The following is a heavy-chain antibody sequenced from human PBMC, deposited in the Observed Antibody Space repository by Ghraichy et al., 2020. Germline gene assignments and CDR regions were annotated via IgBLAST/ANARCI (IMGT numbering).Heavy chain of an antibody. J-gene: IGHJ6*02. D-gene: IGHD5-18*01. CDR3: ARGLYSSSLSYSYRGMYV. Sequence: GGSLRLSCVASGFTFGYYSMNWVRQAPGKGLEWVSFISGRNAPTYYADSVEGRFTVSRDNARNSLYLQMNSLRDEDTAVYYCARGLYSSSLSYSYRGMYVWAQGTAVTVSS. CDR1: GFTFGYYS. CDR2: ISGRNAPT. V-gene: IGHV3-48*02.